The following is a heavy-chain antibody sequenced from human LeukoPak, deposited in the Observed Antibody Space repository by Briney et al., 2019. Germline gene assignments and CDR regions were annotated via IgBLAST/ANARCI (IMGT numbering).Heavy chain of an antibody. Sequence: PSETLSLTCTVSGGSISSSSYYWGWIRQPPGKGLEWIGSIYYSGSTYYNPSLKSRVTISVDTSKNQFSLKLSSVTAADTAVYYCASPDLTGDAFDIWGQGTMVTVSS. V-gene: IGHV4-39*01. CDR3: ASPDLTGDAFDI. CDR2: IYYSGST. CDR1: GGSISSSSYY. D-gene: IGHD7-27*01. J-gene: IGHJ3*02.